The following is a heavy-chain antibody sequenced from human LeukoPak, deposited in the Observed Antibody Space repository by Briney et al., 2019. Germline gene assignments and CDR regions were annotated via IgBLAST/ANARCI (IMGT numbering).Heavy chain of an antibody. CDR3: AKTAVLLGPYYYYYMDV. D-gene: IGHD2/OR15-2a*01. CDR2: IIPIFGTA. J-gene: IGHJ6*03. Sequence: ASVKVSCKASGGTFSSYAISWVRQAPGQGLEWMGGIIPIFGTANYAQKFQGRVTITADKSTSTAYMELSSLRSEDTAIYYCAKTAVLLGPYYYYYMDVWGKGTTVTISS. CDR1: GGTFSSYA. V-gene: IGHV1-69*06.